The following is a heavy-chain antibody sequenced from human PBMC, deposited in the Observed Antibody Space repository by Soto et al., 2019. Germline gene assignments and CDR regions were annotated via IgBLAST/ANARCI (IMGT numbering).Heavy chain of an antibody. V-gene: IGHV3-7*03. J-gene: IGHJ4*02. CDR2: INRDGSEK. D-gene: IGHD3-10*02. CDR3: AREYYYVTNFDF. CDR1: GLTFSSNW. Sequence: PGGSLRLSCAASGLTFSSNWMSWVRQAPGKGLEWVANINRDGSEKYYVDSVQGRFTISRDNAKNSLYLQMDSLRAEDTAVYYCAREYYYVTNFDFCGQGTLVTVSS.